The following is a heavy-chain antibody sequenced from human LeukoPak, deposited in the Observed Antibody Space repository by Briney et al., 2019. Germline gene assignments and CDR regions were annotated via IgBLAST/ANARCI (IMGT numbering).Heavy chain of an antibody. CDR2: ISYDGSNK. V-gene: IGHV3-30*03. J-gene: IGHJ3*02. D-gene: IGHD3-22*01. CDR3: ARMAGAWYYDSSGGAFDI. Sequence: GGSLRLSCDTAGFAFGSSSMNWVRQAPGKGLEWVAVISYDGSNKYYADSVKGRFTISRDNSKNTLYLQMNSLRAEDTAVYYCARMAGAWYYDSSGGAFDIWGQGTMVTVSS. CDR1: GFAFGSSS.